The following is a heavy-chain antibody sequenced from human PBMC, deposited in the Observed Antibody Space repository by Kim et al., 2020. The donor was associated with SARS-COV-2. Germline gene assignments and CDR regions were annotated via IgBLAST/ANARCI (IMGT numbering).Heavy chain of an antibody. J-gene: IGHJ5*02. V-gene: IGHV4-39*01. CDR1: GGSISSSSYY. Sequence: SETLSLTCTVSGGSISSSSYYWGWIRQPPGKGLEWIGSIYYSGSTYYNPSLKSRVTISVDTSKNQFSLKLSSVTAADTAVYYCARHRVRGYSYGYNWFDPWGQGTLVTVSS. CDR3: ARHRVRGYSYGYNWFDP. CDR2: IYYSGST. D-gene: IGHD5-18*01.